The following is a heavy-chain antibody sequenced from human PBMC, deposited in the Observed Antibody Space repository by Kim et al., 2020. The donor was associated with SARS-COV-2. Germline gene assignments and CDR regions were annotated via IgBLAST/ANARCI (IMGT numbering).Heavy chain of an antibody. J-gene: IGHJ6*03. Sequence: SETLSLTCTVSGGSISSSGYYWGWIRQPPGKGLEWIGSVSYVGSTFYNSSLKSRVTISVDTSKNQFSLKLSSVTAADTAMYYCARHYPGAPRCMDVWGKG. CDR2: VSYVGST. CDR3: ARHYPGAPRCMDV. D-gene: IGHD3-10*01. V-gene: IGHV4-39*01. CDR1: GGSISSSGYY.